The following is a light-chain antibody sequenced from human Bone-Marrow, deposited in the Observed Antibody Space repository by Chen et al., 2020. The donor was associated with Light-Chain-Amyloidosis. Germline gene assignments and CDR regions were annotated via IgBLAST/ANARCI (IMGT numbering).Light chain of an antibody. Sequence: QSVLTQPPSASGTPGQWVTISCAGSSSNIGSNYVYWYQQLPGTAPKPLIYRNNQRPSGVPDRFSGSKSGTSASLAISGLRSEDEADYYCAAWDDSLSGRVFGGGTKLTVL. CDR1: SSNIGSNY. CDR3: AAWDDSLSGRV. CDR2: RNN. J-gene: IGLJ3*02. V-gene: IGLV1-47*01.